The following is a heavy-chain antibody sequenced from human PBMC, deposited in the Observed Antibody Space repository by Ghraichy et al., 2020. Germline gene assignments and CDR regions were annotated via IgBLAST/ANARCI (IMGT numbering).Heavy chain of an antibody. CDR2: ISSLYATA. CDR1: GGTFNSTG. CDR3: AGREMATSFVWFGLDA. J-gene: IGHJ6*02. V-gene: IGHV1-69*13. Sequence: SVKVSCKTSGGTFNSTGFNWVRQVSGQGLKWMGEISSLYATANYAQNFHGRITITADESTRTVYLELSSLRSDDTAVYYCAGREMATSFVWFGLDAWGQGTTVNVSS. D-gene: IGHD5-24*01.